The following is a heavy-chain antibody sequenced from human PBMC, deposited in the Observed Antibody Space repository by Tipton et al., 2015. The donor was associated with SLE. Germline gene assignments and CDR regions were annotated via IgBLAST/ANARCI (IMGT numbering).Heavy chain of an antibody. CDR3: ARFGRSAAMDWFDR. V-gene: IGHV4-31*03. J-gene: IGHJ5*02. CDR1: GGSIRSTNYY. CDR2: IYYTGST. Sequence: TLSLTCTVSGGSIRSTNYYWSWIRQHPEKGLEWIGYIYYTGSTSYNPSLESRVTISVDTSKNQFSLTLSSVTAADTAIYYCARFGRSAAMDWFDRWGQGTLVTVSS. D-gene: IGHD2-2*01.